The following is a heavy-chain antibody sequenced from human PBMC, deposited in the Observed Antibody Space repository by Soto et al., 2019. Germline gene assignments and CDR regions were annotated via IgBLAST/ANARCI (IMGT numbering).Heavy chain of an antibody. CDR1: GFTFSSYA. Sequence: EVQLLESGGGLVQPGGSLRLSCAASGFTFSSYAMSWVRQAPGKGLEWVSAISGSGGSTYYADSVKGRFTISRDNSKNTLYLQMNSLSAEDTAVYYCAKGYSSSWFQIGYYFDYWGQGTLVTVSS. CDR3: AKGYSSSWFQIGYYFDY. CDR2: ISGSGGST. V-gene: IGHV3-23*01. D-gene: IGHD6-13*01. J-gene: IGHJ4*02.